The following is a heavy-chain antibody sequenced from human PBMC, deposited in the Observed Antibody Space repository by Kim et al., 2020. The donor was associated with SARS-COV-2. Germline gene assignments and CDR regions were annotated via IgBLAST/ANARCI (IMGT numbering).Heavy chain of an antibody. D-gene: IGHD6-13*01. Sequence: SETPSLTCAVYGGSFSGYYWSWIRQPPGKGLEWIGEINHSGSTNYNPSLKSRVTISVDTSKNQFSLKLSSVTAADTAVYYCAIPYSSSWYRYYYYGMDVWGQGTTVTVSS. V-gene: IGHV4-34*01. CDR1: GGSFSGYY. J-gene: IGHJ6*02. CDR2: INHSGST. CDR3: AIPYSSSWYRYYYYGMDV.